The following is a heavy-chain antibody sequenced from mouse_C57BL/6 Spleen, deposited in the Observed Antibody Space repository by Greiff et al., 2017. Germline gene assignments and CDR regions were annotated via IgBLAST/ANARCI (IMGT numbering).Heavy chain of an antibody. CDR1: GYTFTSYW. D-gene: IGHD2-5*01. J-gene: IGHJ3*01. CDR3: ARSPAYYRNYGWFAY. Sequence: QVQLQQPGAELVRPGSSVKLSCKASGYTFTSYWMHWVKQRPIQGLEWIGNIDPSASETHYNQKFKDKATLTVDKSSSTAYMQLSSLTSEDSAVXYWARSPAYYRNYGWFAYWGQGTLVTVSA. CDR2: IDPSASET. V-gene: IGHV1-52*01.